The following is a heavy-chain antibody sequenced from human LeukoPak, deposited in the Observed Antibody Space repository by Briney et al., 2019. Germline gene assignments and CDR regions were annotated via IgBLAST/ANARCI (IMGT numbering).Heavy chain of an antibody. Sequence: SQTLSLTCTVSGGSISSGGYYWSWVRQHPGKGLEWIGYIYYSGSTYYNPSLKSRVTISVDTSKNQFSLKLSSVTAADTAVYYCAREVKITIFGVWAFDIWGQGTMVTVSS. V-gene: IGHV4-31*03. D-gene: IGHD3-3*01. CDR2: IYYSGST. J-gene: IGHJ3*02. CDR1: GGSISSGGYY. CDR3: AREVKITIFGVWAFDI.